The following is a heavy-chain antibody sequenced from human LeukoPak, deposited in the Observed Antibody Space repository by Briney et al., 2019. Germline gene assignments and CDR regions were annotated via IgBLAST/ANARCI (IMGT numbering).Heavy chain of an antibody. CDR3: ATDGSGYLRYYYYGMDV. Sequence: ASVKVSCKVSGYTLTEVSMHWVRQAPGKGLEWMGGFDPEDGETIYAQKFQGRVTMTEDTSTDTAYMELSSLRSEDTAVYYCATDGSGYLRYYYYGMDVWGQGTTVTVSS. V-gene: IGHV1-24*01. D-gene: IGHD3-22*01. CDR1: GYTLTEVS. J-gene: IGHJ6*02. CDR2: FDPEDGET.